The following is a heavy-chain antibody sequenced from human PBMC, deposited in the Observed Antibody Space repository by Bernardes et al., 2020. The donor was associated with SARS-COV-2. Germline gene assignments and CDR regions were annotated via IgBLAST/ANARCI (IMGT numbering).Heavy chain of an antibody. J-gene: IGHJ4*02. CDR3: ARVASASCYD. D-gene: IGHD2-2*01. Sequence: GGSLRLSCAASGFNFITYSMNWVRQAPGKGLEWVSYIGTRSTTVYYADSVKGRFTISRDNAKNSLFLQMNSLRDDDTAVYYCARVASASCYDWGQGTLVTVSS. V-gene: IGHV3-48*02. CDR1: GFNFITYS. CDR2: IGTRSTTV.